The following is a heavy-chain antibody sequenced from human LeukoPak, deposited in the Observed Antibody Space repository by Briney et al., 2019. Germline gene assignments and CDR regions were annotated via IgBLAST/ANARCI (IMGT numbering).Heavy chain of an antibody. D-gene: IGHD6-13*01. CDR1: GFTFSSYS. CDR2: ISSSSSTI. Sequence: GGSLRLPCAASGFTFSSYSMNWVRQAPGKGLEWVSYISSSSSTIYYADSVKGRFTISRDNSKNTLYLQMSSLSAEDAAVYYCAKSGSTSWYLDYWGQGTLVTVSS. V-gene: IGHV3-48*01. J-gene: IGHJ4*02. CDR3: AKSGSTSWYLDY.